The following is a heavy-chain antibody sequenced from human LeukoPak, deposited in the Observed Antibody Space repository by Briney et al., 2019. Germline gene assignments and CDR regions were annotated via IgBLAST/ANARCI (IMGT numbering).Heavy chain of an antibody. CDR1: GYTLTELS. V-gene: IGHV1-24*01. CDR2: FDPEDGET. D-gene: IGHD3-3*01. CDR3: ATDEFWSGYYRI. Sequence: GASVKVSCKVSGYTLTELSMHWVRQAPGKGLEWMGGFDPEDGETIYAQKFQGRVTMTEDTSTDTAYMELSSLRSEDTAVYYCATDEFWSGYYRIWGQGTLVAVSS. J-gene: IGHJ4*02.